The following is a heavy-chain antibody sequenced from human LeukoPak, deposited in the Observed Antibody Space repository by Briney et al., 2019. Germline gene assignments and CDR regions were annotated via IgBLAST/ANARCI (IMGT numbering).Heavy chain of an antibody. J-gene: IGHJ3*02. Sequence: GGSLRLSCAASGFSFSRYAMDWVRQAQAKGLEWVAAISGDGAVTFCADSVKGRFTISRDNFRTTLNLEMNSLRAEDTAVYYCARQGSFYGFDIWGQGTVVIVSS. V-gene: IGHV3-23*01. CDR2: ISGDGAVT. D-gene: IGHD3-10*01. CDR3: ARQGSFYGFDI. CDR1: GFSFSRYA.